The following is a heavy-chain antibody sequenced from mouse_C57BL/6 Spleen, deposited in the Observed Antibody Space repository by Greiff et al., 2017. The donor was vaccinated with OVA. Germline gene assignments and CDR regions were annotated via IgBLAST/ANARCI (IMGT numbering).Heavy chain of an antibody. J-gene: IGHJ4*01. Sequence: EVQLQQSGPGLVKPSQSLSLTCSVTGYSITSGYYCNWIRQFPGHKLEWMGYISYDGSNNYNPSLKNRITFTRDTSNNQVFLKLNSMTTADTATYFFAREGLYGYYGGDAMDYWGQGTSVTVSS. V-gene: IGHV3-6*01. CDR2: ISYDGSN. D-gene: IGHD2-3*01. CDR3: AREGLYGYYGGDAMDY. CDR1: GYSITSGYY.